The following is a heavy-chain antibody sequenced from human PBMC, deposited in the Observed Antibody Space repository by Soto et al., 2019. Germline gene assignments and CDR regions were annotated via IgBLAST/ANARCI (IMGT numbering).Heavy chain of an antibody. CDR1: GGTFSSYT. CDR3: ASSGPSIVVVPAAILGAFDI. Sequence: ASVKVSCKASGGTFSSYTISWVRQAPGQGLEWKGRIIPILGIANYAQKFQGRVTITADKSTSTAYMELSSLRSEDTAVYYCASSGPSIVVVPAAILGAFDIWGQGTMVTVSS. CDR2: IIPILGIA. V-gene: IGHV1-69*02. D-gene: IGHD2-2*01. J-gene: IGHJ3*02.